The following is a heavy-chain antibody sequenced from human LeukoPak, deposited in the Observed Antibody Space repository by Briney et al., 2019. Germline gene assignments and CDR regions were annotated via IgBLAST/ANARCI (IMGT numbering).Heavy chain of an antibody. CDR2: IDPSDSCT. J-gene: IGHJ4*02. CDR1: GYSFTVYW. CDR3: ARRVSSGWFLYFDY. V-gene: IGHV5-10-1*01. D-gene: IGHD6-19*01. Sequence: GESLKISCKGSGYSFTVYWITLVRQMPGKGLEWMGTIDPSDSCTNYSPSFQGHVTISADKSISTAYLQWSSLKASDTAMYYCARRVSSGWFLYFDYWGQGNLVTVSS.